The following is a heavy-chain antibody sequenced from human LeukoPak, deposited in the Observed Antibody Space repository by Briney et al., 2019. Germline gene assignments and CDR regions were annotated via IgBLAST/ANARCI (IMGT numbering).Heavy chain of an antibody. D-gene: IGHD2-15*01. CDR1: GFTFSGYS. V-gene: IGHV3-21*01. CDR2: ISSSSSYI. J-gene: IGHJ4*02. Sequence: GGSLRLSCAASGFTFSGYSMNWVRQAPGKGLEWVSSISSSSSYIYYADSVKGRFTISRDNAKNSLYLQMNSLRAEDTAVYYCARVPGGGLFDYWGQGTLVTVSS. CDR3: ARVPGGGLFDY.